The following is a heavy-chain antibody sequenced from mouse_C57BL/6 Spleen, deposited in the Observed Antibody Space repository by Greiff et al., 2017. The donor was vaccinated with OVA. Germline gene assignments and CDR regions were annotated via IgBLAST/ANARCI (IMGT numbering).Heavy chain of an antibody. CDR3: ARGIYDGYYVY. J-gene: IGHJ3*01. D-gene: IGHD2-3*01. V-gene: IGHV1-53*01. CDR1: GYTLTSYW. CDR2: INPGNGGT. Sequence: QVQLQQPGTERVKPGASVKLSCKASGYTLTSYWMHWVKQSPGQGLEWIGIINPGNGGTNYNEKLKSKATLTVDKSSSTAYMQLSSLTSEDSAVYYCARGIYDGYYVYWGQGTLVTVSA.